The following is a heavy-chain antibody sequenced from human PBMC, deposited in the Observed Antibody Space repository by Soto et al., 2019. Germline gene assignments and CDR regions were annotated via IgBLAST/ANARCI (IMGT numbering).Heavy chain of an antibody. CDR3: GRGLGYCSGGRCYCYYYYMDV. CDR2: MNPNSGNT. J-gene: IGHJ6*03. Sequence: QVPLVQSGAEVKKPGASVKVSCKASGYTFTSYDINWVRQATGQGLEWMGWMNPNSGNTGYAQKFQGRVTMTRNTSISTAYMQLSSLRSEDKDVYYCGRGLGYCSGGRCYCYYYYMDVWGKGTTVTVSS. V-gene: IGHV1-8*01. CDR1: GYTFTSYD. D-gene: IGHD2-15*01.